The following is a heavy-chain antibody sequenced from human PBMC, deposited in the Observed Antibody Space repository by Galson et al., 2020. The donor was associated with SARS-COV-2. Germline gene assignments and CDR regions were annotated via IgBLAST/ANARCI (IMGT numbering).Heavy chain of an antibody. CDR3: ARDTYYDFWRGDRTYYYYYSGV. V-gene: IGHV3-13*01. Sequence: GGSLRLSCAASGFTFSSYDMHWVRQATGKGLEWVSAIGTAGDTYYPGSVKGRFTISRENAKNSLYRQMNSLRAGDTAVYYCARDTYYDFWRGDRTYYYYYSGVCGKGTTVTVSS. CDR2: IGTAGDT. CDR1: GFTFSSYD. D-gene: IGHD3-3*01. J-gene: IGHJ6*03.